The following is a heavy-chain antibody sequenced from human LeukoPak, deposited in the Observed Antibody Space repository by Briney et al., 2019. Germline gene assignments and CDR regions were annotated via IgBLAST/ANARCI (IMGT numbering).Heavy chain of an antibody. D-gene: IGHD1-26*01. CDR1: GFTFSRYW. Sequence: GGSLRLSCAASGFTFSRYWMNWVRQAPGKGLEWVANIKQDGSEKYYVDSVKGRFTISRDNSKNTLYLQMNSLRAEDTAVYFCAKGSGWEASYFYYYMDVWGKGTTVTISS. V-gene: IGHV3-7*01. CDR3: AKGSGWEASYFYYYMDV. CDR2: IKQDGSEK. J-gene: IGHJ6*03.